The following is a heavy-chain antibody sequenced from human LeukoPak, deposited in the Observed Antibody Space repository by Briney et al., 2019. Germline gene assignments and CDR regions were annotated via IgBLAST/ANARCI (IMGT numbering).Heavy chain of an antibody. D-gene: IGHD2-15*01. J-gene: IGHJ5*02. CDR2: IIPIFVTA. V-gene: IGHV1-69*13. CDR3: ARDDCSGGSCYYSRRNWFDP. CDR1: GGTFSSYA. Sequence: GASVKVSCKASGGTFSSYAISWVRQAPGQGLEWMGGIIPIFVTANYAQKFQGRVTITADESTSTAYMELSSLRSEDTAVYYCARDDCSGGSCYYSRRNWFDPWGQGTLVTVSS.